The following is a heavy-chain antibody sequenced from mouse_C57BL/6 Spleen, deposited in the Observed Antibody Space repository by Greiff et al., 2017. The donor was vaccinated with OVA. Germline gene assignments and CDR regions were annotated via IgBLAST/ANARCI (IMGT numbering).Heavy chain of an antibody. CDR2: INPNNGGT. CDR1: GYTFTDYY. Sequence: EVQLQQSGPELVKPGASVKISCKASGYTFTDYYMNWVKQSHGKSLEWIGDINPNNGGTSYNQKFKGKATLTVDKSSSTAYMELRSLTSEDSAVYYCARRSIYYYGSSYDYWGQGTTLTVSS. J-gene: IGHJ2*01. V-gene: IGHV1-26*01. CDR3: ARRSIYYYGSSYDY. D-gene: IGHD1-1*01.